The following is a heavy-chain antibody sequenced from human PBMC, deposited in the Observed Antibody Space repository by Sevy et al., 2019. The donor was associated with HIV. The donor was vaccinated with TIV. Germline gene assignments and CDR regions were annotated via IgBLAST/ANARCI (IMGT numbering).Heavy chain of an antibody. Sequence: ASVKVSCKASGYTFTSYGISWVRQAPGQGLEWMGWISAYNGNTNYAQKLQGRVTMTTDTSTSTAYMERRSLRSDDTAVYYCAGGRGGGYYGSGSYGYWGQGTLVTVSS. V-gene: IGHV1-18*01. CDR2: ISAYNGNT. J-gene: IGHJ4*02. CDR3: AGGRGGGYYGSGSYGY. D-gene: IGHD3-10*01. CDR1: GYTFTSYG.